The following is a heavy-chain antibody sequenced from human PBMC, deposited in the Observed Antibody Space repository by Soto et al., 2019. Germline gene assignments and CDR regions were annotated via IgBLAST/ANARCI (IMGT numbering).Heavy chain of an antibody. J-gene: IGHJ6*02. D-gene: IGHD6-19*01. V-gene: IGHV4-59*12. CDR3: ARGPGFNSGWYKSYYYGMDV. Sequence: SETLSLTCTVSGGSITSSYWSWIRRPPGKGLEWIAYIYDTGISGYTPSTSYNPSLKSRVTMSVDTSKSQFSLKLSSVTAADTAVYYCARGPGFNSGWYKSYYYGMDVWGQGTTVTVS. CDR2: IYDTGISGYTPST. CDR1: GGSITSSY.